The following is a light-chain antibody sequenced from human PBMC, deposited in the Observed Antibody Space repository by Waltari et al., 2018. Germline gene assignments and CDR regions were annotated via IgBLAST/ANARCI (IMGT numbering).Light chain of an antibody. J-gene: IGKJ5*01. Sequence: ETVMTQSPATLAWYPGEIATLSCRASQRFKNNLAWYQQKGGQAPRLLLFDASTRATGISARFSGSGYGTEFTLTISSLQSEDFAVYYCQQYDNWPLTFGQGTRLDIK. CDR2: DAS. CDR3: QQYDNWPLT. V-gene: IGKV3-15*01. CDR1: QRFKNN.